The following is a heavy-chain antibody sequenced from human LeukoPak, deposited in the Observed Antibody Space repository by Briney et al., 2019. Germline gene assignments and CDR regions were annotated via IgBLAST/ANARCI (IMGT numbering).Heavy chain of an antibody. V-gene: IGHV1-58*01. Sequence: ASVKVSCKASGFTFTSSAVQWVRQARGQRLEWIGWIVVGSGNTNYAQKFQERVTNTRDMSTSTAYMELSSLRSEDTAVYYCAAGPITIFGVVISRFDPWGQGTLVTVSS. CDR3: AAGPITIFGVVISRFDP. D-gene: IGHD3-3*01. CDR2: IVVGSGNT. CDR1: GFTFTSSA. J-gene: IGHJ5*02.